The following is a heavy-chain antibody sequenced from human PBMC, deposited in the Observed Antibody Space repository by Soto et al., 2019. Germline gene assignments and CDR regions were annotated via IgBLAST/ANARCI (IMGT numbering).Heavy chain of an antibody. CDR1: GGSISSYY. D-gene: IGHD2-15*01. V-gene: IGHV4-59*01. CDR2: IYYSGST. Sequence: SETLSLTCTVSGGSISSYYWSWIRQPPGKGLEWIGYIYYSGSTNYNPSLKSRVTISVDTSKNQFSLKPSSVTAADTAVYYCARDVRVVVADFYYYYYGMDVWGQGTTVTVSS. CDR3: ARDVRVVVADFYYYYYGMDV. J-gene: IGHJ6*02.